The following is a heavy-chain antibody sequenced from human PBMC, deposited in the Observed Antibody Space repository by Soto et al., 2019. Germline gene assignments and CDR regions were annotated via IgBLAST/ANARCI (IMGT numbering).Heavy chain of an antibody. CDR3: ARAIFGVVPGWFDP. V-gene: IGHV4-59*01. J-gene: IGHJ5*02. Sequence: SETLSLTCTVSGGSISSYYWSWIRQPPGKGLEWIGYIYYSGSTNYNPSLKSRVTISVDTSKNQFSLKLSSVTAADTAAYYCARAIFGVVPGWFDPWGQGTLVTVSS. CDR1: GGSISSYY. D-gene: IGHD3-3*01. CDR2: IYYSGST.